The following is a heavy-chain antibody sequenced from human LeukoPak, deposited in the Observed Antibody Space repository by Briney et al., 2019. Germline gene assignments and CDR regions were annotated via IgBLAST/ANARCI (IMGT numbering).Heavy chain of an antibody. J-gene: IGHJ3*02. CDR1: GGSISSSSYY. V-gene: IGHV4-39*01. CDR3: ASVGEAHAEGGDAFDI. Sequence: SETLSLTCTVSGGSISSSSYYWGWIRQPPGKGLEWIGSIYYSGSTYYNPSLKSRVTISVDTSKNQFSLKLSSVTAADTAVYYCASVGEAHAEGGDAFDIWGQGTMVTVSS. CDR2: IYYSGST. D-gene: IGHD1-26*01.